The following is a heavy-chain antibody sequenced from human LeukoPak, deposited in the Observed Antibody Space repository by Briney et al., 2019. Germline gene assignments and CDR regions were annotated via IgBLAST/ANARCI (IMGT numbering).Heavy chain of an antibody. D-gene: IGHD3-10*02. CDR3: AELGITMIGGV. Sequence: PGGSLRLSCEAAGFTFSRYWMSWVRQATGKGLECVAKIKEDGSEAHYVDSVKGRFTISRDNAKKSLYLQMNSLRAEDAAVYYCAELGITMIGGVWGKGTTVTISS. V-gene: IGHV3-7*01. J-gene: IGHJ6*04. CDR2: IKEDGSEA. CDR1: GFTFSRYW.